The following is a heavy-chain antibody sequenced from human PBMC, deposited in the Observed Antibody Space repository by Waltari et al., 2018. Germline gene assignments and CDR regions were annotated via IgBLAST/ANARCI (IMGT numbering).Heavy chain of an antibody. CDR3: ARGDYGYYCGMDV. CDR1: GFTFSSSC. Sequence: QVQLVESGGGVVQPWRSLRLSCAALGFTFSSSCLHWVRPAPVKGLEWVAVIWYDGSNKYYSDSVKGRFTISRDNSKNTLYLQMNSLRAEDTAVYYCARGDYGYYCGMDVWGQGTTVTVSS. D-gene: IGHD4-17*01. CDR2: IWYDGSNK. J-gene: IGHJ6*02. V-gene: IGHV3-33*01.